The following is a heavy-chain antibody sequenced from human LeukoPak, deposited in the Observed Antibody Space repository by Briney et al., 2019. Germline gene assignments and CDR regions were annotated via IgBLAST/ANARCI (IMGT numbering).Heavy chain of an antibody. Sequence: SETLSLTCAVYGGSFSGYYWSWIRHPPGKGLEWMGEINYSGSTNYNPSLKSRVTISVDTSKNQFSLKLSSVTAADTAVYYCARGLPPPRPNIVVVPAATYYMDVWGKGTTVTVSS. D-gene: IGHD2-2*01. CDR1: GGSFSGYY. V-gene: IGHV4-34*01. CDR2: INYSGST. J-gene: IGHJ6*03. CDR3: ARGLPPPRPNIVVVPAATYYMDV.